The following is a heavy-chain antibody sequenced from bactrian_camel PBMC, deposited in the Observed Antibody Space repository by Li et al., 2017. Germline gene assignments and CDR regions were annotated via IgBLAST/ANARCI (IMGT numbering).Heavy chain of an antibody. CDR2: IYTGGGTT. Sequence: VQLVESGGGSVQAGGALRLSCSASGYTDRYTYSTNCIAWFRQAPGKEREGVAAIYTGGGTTYYADSVKGRFTISQDNAKNTVYLQMDNLNPEDSAMYYCAATPGLSATQALRLTALGLRMNYWSGGTQVTVS. V-gene: IGHV3S40*01. J-gene: IGHJ7*01. CDR1: GYTDRYTYSTNC. D-gene: IGHD2*01.